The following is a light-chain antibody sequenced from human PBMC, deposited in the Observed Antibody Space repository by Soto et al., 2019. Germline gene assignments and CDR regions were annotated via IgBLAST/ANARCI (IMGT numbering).Light chain of an antibody. V-gene: IGKV1-39*01. CDR3: QQSYGTPQT. CDR1: QIIAGY. CDR2: ATS. Sequence: DIQMTQSPSSLSASIGDRVTITCRSSQIIAGYLNWYQHKSGKAPKTLIYATSTLQSGVPSRFSGSGSGTDFTLTISSLQPEDFATYYCQQSYGTPQTFGQGTKVEIK. J-gene: IGKJ1*01.